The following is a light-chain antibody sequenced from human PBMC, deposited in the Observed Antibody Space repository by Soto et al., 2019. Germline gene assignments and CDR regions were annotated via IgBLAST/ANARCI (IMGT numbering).Light chain of an antibody. CDR2: DAS. V-gene: IGKV3-11*01. Sequence: EIVLTQSPATLSLSPGETATLSCRASQSVSTYLAWYQQKPGQAPRLLIYDASNRATGVPARFSGSGSGTDFTLTISRLEPEDFAVYYCQQSINWPPLTFGQGTRLEIK. J-gene: IGKJ5*01. CDR1: QSVSTY. CDR3: QQSINWPPLT.